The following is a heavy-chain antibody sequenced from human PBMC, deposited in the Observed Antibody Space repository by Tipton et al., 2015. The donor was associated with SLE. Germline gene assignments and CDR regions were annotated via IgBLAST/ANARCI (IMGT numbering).Heavy chain of an antibody. Sequence: LRLSCTVSGGSISGYYWSWIRQTPGKGLEWIGYIYNSGSTNYNPSLRSRVTISVDTSKRQFSLKLRSVTAADTAVYYCARDRDSSGYRGIDFWGQGTLVTVSS. CDR1: GGSISGYY. CDR3: ARDRDSSGYRGIDF. D-gene: IGHD3-22*01. V-gene: IGHV4-59*01. CDR2: IYNSGST. J-gene: IGHJ4*02.